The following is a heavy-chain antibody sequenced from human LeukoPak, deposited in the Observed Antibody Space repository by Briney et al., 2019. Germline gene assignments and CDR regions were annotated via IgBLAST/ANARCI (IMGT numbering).Heavy chain of an antibody. Sequence: GGSLRLSCVVSGLDFNNHGVHWVRQAPGKGPEWVAYIGRDEGDEKFADSVKGRFSISRDNSKKTAYLDMRSLRVEDTARYFCARPPPSLAVIVLTRGDYWGQGTLVIVSS. D-gene: IGHD3-16*02. V-gene: IGHV3-30*02. CDR3: ARPPPSLAVIVLTRGDY. CDR2: IGRDEGDE. CDR1: GLDFNNHG. J-gene: IGHJ4*02.